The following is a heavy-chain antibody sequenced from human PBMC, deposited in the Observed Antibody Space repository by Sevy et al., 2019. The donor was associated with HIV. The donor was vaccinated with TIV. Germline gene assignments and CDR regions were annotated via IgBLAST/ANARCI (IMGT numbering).Heavy chain of an antibody. J-gene: IGHJ3*02. V-gene: IGHV3-7*03. CDR1: GFTLSSFW. CDR3: ARDKSDYDRNVYYDAFDI. Sequence: GGSLRLSCAASGFTLSSFWMTWVRQAPGKGLEWVANIKEDGSDKNYLDSVKGRFTISRDNAKNSLYLQMNSLRAEDMAVYYCARDKSDYDRNVYYDAFDIWGQGTMVTVSS. CDR2: IKEDGSDK. D-gene: IGHD3-22*01.